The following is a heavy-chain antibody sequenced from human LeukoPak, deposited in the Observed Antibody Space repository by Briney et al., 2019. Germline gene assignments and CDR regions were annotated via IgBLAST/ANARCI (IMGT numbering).Heavy chain of an antibody. CDR1: GYTFTSYG. Sequence: GASVKVSCKASGYTFTSYGISWVRQAPGQGLEWMGWISAYNGNTNYAQKLQGRVTMTTDTSTSTAYMELRSLRSDDTAVYYCARDYRGRWDPTEFDYWGQGTLVTVSS. V-gene: IGHV1-18*01. CDR2: ISAYNGNT. D-gene: IGHD1-26*01. J-gene: IGHJ4*02. CDR3: ARDYRGRWDPTEFDY.